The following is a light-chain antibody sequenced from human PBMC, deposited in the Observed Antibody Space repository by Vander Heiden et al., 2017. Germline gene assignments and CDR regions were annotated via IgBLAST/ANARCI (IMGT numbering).Light chain of an antibody. CDR2: KVS. J-gene: IGKJ2*01. Sequence: PSPLSLPGTVGQPAANACRARQSLVYSDGNTYLNWFHQRPGQSPRRLIYKVSNRDSGVPDRFSGSVSGTDFILRISRVEAEDVGVYYCMQGTHWPYTFGQGTNLEIK. CDR1: QSLVYSDGNTY. V-gene: IGKV2-30*01. CDR3: MQGTHWPYT.